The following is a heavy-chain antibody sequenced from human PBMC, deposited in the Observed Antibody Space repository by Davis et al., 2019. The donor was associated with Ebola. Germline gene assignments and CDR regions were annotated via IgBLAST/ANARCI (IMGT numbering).Heavy chain of an antibody. CDR3: ARAGGVVVVAATHHFDL. J-gene: IGHJ2*01. CDR1: GGSISSGDYY. D-gene: IGHD2-15*01. V-gene: IGHV4-30-4*01. CDR2: IYYSGST. Sequence: PSETLSLTCTVSGGSISSGDYYWSWIRQPPGKGLEWIGYIYYSGSTYYNPSLKSRVTISVDTSKNQFSLKLSSVTAADTAVYYCARAGGVVVVAATHHFDLWGRGTLVTVSS.